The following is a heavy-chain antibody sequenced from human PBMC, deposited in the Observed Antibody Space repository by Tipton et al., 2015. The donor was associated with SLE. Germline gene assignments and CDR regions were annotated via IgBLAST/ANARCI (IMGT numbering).Heavy chain of an antibody. Sequence: TLSLTCTVSGGSIGSGSYYWSWIRQPAGKGLEWIGHIYTSGSTNYNPSLKSRVTISVDTSKNQFSLKLSSVTAADTAVYYCARGPQLWADYWGQGTLVTVSS. CDR1: GGSIGSGSYY. CDR3: ARGPQLWADY. J-gene: IGHJ4*02. V-gene: IGHV4-61*09. CDR2: IYTSGST. D-gene: IGHD5-18*01.